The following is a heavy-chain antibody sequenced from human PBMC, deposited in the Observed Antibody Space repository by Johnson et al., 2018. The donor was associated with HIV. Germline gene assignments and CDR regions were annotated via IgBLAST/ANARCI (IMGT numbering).Heavy chain of an antibody. V-gene: IGHV3-30*04. J-gene: IGHJ3*02. D-gene: IGHD3-22*01. CDR3: ARDRDSSGYYRVHDAFDI. CDR1: GFTFSSYA. CDR2: ISYDGSNK. Sequence: QVQLVESGGGVVQPGRSLRLSCAASGFTFSSYAMHWVRQAPGKGLEWVAVISYDGSNKYYADSVKGRFTISRDNSKNTLYLQMNSLRAEDTALYYCARDRDSSGYYRVHDAFDIWGQGTMVTVSS.